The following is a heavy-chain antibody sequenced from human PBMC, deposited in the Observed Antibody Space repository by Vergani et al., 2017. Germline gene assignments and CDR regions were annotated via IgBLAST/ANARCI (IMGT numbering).Heavy chain of an antibody. V-gene: IGHV3-30*18. CDR2: ISSDGSNK. D-gene: IGHD1-7*01. Sequence: VQLVESGGGVVQPGRSLRLSCVASGFNFSVFGMHWVRQTPGKGLEWVAVISSDGSNKYYGDSVKGRFTISRDNSKNTVYLQMSSLRAEDTAVYYCAKNGAITGTTRIAFDIWGQGTMVTVSS. J-gene: IGHJ3*02. CDR1: GFNFSVFG. CDR3: AKNGAITGTTRIAFDI.